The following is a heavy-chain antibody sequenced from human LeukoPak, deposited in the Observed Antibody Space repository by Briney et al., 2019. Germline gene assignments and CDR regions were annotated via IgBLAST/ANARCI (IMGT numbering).Heavy chain of an antibody. V-gene: IGHV3-7*01. J-gene: IGHJ4*02. CDR2: IKQDGGTK. CDR3: ARDTDGSLDY. D-gene: IGHD1-26*01. CDR1: GFTFGNSW. Sequence: GGSLRLSCAASGFTFGNSWMAWVRQAPGKGLEWVANIKQDGGTKHYADSLKGRFTISRDNPRNSLYLQMNSLRVDDTAVYYCARDTDGSLDYWGQGILVTAAS.